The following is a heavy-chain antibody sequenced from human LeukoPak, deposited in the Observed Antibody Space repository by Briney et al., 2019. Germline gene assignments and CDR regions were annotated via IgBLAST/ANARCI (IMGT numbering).Heavy chain of an antibody. Sequence: SETLSLTCTVSGGSISSYYWSWIRQPPGKGLEWIGYIYYSGCTNYNPSLKSRVTISVDTSKNQFSLKLSSVTAADTAVYYCARDLGYCSGGSCYSYWYFDLWGRGTLVTVSS. CDR3: ARDLGYCSGGSCYSYWYFDL. D-gene: IGHD2-15*01. CDR1: GGSISSYY. CDR2: IYYSGCT. V-gene: IGHV4-59*01. J-gene: IGHJ2*01.